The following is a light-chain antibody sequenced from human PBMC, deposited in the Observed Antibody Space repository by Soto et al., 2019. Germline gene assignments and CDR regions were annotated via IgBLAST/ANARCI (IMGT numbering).Light chain of an antibody. CDR1: QSLRNW. V-gene: IGKV1-5*03. CDR3: QQYDTHSWT. Sequence: DIQMTQSPSTLSASVGDRVTITCRASQSLRNWLAWYQQKPGKAPKLLIYKASSLESGVPSRFSGSGSGEEFTLTINGLQPDDFATYYCQQYDTHSWTFGQGTKVEIK. J-gene: IGKJ1*01. CDR2: KAS.